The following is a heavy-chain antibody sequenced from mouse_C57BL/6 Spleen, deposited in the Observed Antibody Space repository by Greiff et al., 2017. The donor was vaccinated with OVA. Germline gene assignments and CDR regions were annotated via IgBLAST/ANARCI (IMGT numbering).Heavy chain of an antibody. D-gene: IGHD1-1*01. CDR2: IDPNSGGT. CDR1: GYTFTSYW. CDR3: ARGIYYGSSSFAY. J-gene: IGHJ3*01. V-gene: IGHV1-72*01. Sequence: QVQLQQPGAELVKPGASVKLSCKASGYTFTSYWMQWVKQRPGQGLEWIGRIDPNSGGTKYNEKFKSKATLTVDKPSSTAYMQLSSLTSEDSAVYYCARGIYYGSSSFAYWGQGTLVTVSA.